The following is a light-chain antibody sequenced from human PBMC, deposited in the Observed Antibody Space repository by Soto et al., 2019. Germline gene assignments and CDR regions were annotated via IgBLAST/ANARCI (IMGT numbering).Light chain of an antibody. CDR1: QSLFYTSNNKNY. V-gene: IGKV4-1*01. Sequence: DIVMTQSPDSLAVSLGETATINCKSSQSLFYTSNNKNYLAWYQQKAGQSPKLLISWAFTRESGVPDRFSGSGSGTDFTLTISSLQAEDVAVYYCQQYYRVPQLTFGGGTKVEIK. CDR2: WAF. CDR3: QQYYRVPQLT. J-gene: IGKJ4*01.